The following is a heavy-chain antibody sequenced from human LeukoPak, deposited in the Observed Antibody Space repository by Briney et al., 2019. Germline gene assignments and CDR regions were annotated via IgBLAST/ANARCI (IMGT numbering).Heavy chain of an antibody. CDR3: ARGYYYDSSGYITDY. V-gene: IGHV1-69*01. Sequence: ASVKVSCKASGGTFSSYAISWVRQAPGQGLEWMGGIIPIFGTANYAQKFQGRVTITADESTSTACMELSSLRSEDTAVYYCARGYYYDSSGYITDYWGQGTLVTVSS. J-gene: IGHJ4*02. CDR2: IIPIFGTA. D-gene: IGHD3-22*01. CDR1: GGTFSSYA.